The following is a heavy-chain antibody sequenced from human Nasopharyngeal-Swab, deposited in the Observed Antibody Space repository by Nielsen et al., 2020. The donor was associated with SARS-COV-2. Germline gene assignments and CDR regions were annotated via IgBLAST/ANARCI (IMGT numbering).Heavy chain of an antibody. D-gene: IGHD3-16*01. J-gene: IGHJ4*02. CDR2: IYHSGST. Sequence: SETLSLTCAVSGGSISSGGYSWSWIRQPPRKGLEWIGYIYHSGSTYYNPSLKSRVTISVDRPKNQFSLKLSSVTAADTAVYYCARASITPTFRYFDYWGQGTLVTVSS. CDR1: GGSISSGGYS. CDR3: ARASITPTFRYFDY. V-gene: IGHV4-30-2*01.